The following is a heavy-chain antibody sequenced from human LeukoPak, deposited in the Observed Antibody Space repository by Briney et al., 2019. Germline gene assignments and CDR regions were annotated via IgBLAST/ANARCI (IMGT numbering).Heavy chain of an antibody. CDR1: GFSFDDYA. CDR2: ISWNSGSI. D-gene: IGHD6-13*01. CDR3: AKERSSSWSEAFDY. V-gene: IGHV3-9*01. Sequence: GGSLRLSCAASGFSFDDYAMHWVRQAPGKGLEWVSGISWNSGSIGYADSVKGRFTISRDNAKNSLYLQMNSLRAEDTALYYCAKERSSSWSEAFDYRGQGTLVTVSS. J-gene: IGHJ4*02.